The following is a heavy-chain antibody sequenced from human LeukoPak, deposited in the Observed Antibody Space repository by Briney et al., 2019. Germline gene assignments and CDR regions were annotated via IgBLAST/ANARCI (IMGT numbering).Heavy chain of an antibody. CDR1: GVTFSSYW. Sequence: GGSLRLSCAASGVTFSSYWMHWVRQAPGKGLVWVSRINSDGSSTSYADSVKGRFTISRDNAKNTLYLQMNSLRAEDTAVYYCAREILSGDDAFDIWGQGTMVTVSS. J-gene: IGHJ3*02. V-gene: IGHV3-74*01. D-gene: IGHD3-10*01. CDR3: AREILSGDDAFDI. CDR2: INSDGSST.